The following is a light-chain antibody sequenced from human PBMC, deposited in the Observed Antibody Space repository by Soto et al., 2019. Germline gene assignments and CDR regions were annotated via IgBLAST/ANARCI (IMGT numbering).Light chain of an antibody. CDR3: QEYKNDSSRT. CDR1: QSINSW. J-gene: IGKJ1*01. V-gene: IGKV1-5*03. CDR2: KAS. Sequence: DIQMTQSPSTLSASVGDRVSITCRASQSINSWLSWYQQKPGKAPNLLLYKASSLESGVPSRFSGSGSGTDLTPSIRSLQPDDSATYYCQEYKNDSSRTFGQGTKVEI.